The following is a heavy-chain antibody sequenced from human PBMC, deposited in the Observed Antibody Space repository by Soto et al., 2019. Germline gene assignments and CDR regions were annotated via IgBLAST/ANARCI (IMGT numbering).Heavy chain of an antibody. CDR1: GDSVSSNSAA. V-gene: IGHV6-1*01. CDR2: TSYRSKWYN. Sequence: SQTLSLTCDISGDSVSSNSAAWNWIRQSPSRDLEWLGRTSYRSKWYNDYAVSVKRRITINPDTSKNQFSLQLNSLTPEDTALYYCASSDISGFGFDYWGQGTLVTVS. CDR3: ASSDISGFGFDY. J-gene: IGHJ4*02. D-gene: IGHD3-22*01.